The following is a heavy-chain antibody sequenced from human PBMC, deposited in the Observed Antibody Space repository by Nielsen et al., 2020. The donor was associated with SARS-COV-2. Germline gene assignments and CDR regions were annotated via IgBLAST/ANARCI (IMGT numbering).Heavy chain of an antibody. Sequence: GGSLRLSCAASGFTFTNNWMTWVRQVPGKGPEWVANILQDGGEKSYVDSVKGRFTISRDNAKTSVYLQMNSLRAEDTAVYYCARHVYHGLDSWGQGTLVIVSS. CDR2: ILQDGGEK. V-gene: IGHV3-7*01. J-gene: IGHJ4*02. D-gene: IGHD3-10*02. CDR1: GFTFTNNW. CDR3: ARHVYHGLDS.